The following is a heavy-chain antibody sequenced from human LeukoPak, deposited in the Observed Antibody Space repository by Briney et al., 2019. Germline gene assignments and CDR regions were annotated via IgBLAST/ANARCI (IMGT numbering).Heavy chain of an antibody. CDR2: ISAYNGNT. J-gene: IGHJ6*03. D-gene: IGHD5-18*01. CDR1: DYTFTSYG. Sequence: GASVKVSCKASDYTFTSYGISWVRQAPGRGLEWMGWISAYNGNTNYAQKLQGRVTMTTDTSTSTAYMELRSLRSDDTAVYYCARSYGYNYYYYYYMDVWGKGTTVTVSS. V-gene: IGHV1-18*01. CDR3: ARSYGYNYYYYYYMDV.